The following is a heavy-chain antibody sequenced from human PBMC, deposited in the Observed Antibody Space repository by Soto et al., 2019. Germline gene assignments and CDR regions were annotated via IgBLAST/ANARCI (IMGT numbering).Heavy chain of an antibody. Sequence: ASVKVSCKASGYTFTSYGISWVRQAPGQGLEWMGWISAYNGNTNYAQKLQGRVTMTTDTSTSTAYMELRSLRSDDTAVYYCAREVEGETYNWFDPWGQGTLVTVSS. CDR1: GYTFTSYG. CDR3: AREVEGETYNWFDP. J-gene: IGHJ5*02. CDR2: ISAYNGNT. V-gene: IGHV1-18*01. D-gene: IGHD1-1*01.